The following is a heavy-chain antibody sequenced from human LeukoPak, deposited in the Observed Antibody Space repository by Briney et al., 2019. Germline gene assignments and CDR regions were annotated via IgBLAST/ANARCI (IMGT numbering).Heavy chain of an antibody. CDR2: IYYSRSI. CDR1: VGSLSISSYY. J-gene: IGHJ3*02. V-gene: IGHV4-39*07. Sequence: SETLALICTVCVGSLSISSYYWGWIRQPPGKGLEWLGGIYYSRSIYYNASVKSRVSISVDTSKSQFSLKLSSVTAADTAVYYCARVAKELGQAFDIWCQGTIVIVSS. CDR3: ARVAKELGQAFDI. D-gene: IGHD3-16*01.